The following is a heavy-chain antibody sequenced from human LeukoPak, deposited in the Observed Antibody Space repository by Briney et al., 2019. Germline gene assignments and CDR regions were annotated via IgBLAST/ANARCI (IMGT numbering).Heavy chain of an antibody. CDR1: GFTFSSYA. V-gene: IGHV3-23*01. CDR3: ATPLPPVAGNNDY. D-gene: IGHD6-19*01. J-gene: IGHJ4*02. CDR2: ISGSGDST. Sequence: GASLRLSCAASGFTFSSYAMSWVRQAPGKGLEWVSAISGSGDSTYYADSVRGRFTISRDNSKNTLYLQMNSLRAEDTAVYYCATPLPPVAGNNDYWGQGTLVTVSS.